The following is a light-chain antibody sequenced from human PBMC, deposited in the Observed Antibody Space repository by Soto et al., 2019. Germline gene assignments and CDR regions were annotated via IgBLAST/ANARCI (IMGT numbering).Light chain of an antibody. J-gene: IGKJ1*01. CDR1: QTISSW. V-gene: IGKV1-5*03. CDR3: QHYNSYPEA. CDR2: KAS. Sequence: DIQMTQSPSTLSGSVGERVTITCRASQTISSWLAWYQQKPGKAPKLLIYKASTLKSGVPSRFSGSGSGTEFTLTISSLQPDDFATYYCQHYNSYPEAFGQGTKVDIK.